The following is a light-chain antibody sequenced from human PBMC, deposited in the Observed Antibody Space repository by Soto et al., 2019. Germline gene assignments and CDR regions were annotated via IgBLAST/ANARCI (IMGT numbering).Light chain of an antibody. CDR1: QGIRND. J-gene: IGKJ3*01. CDR3: LQKYFYPFT. CDR2: AAS. V-gene: IGKV1-6*01. Sequence: QMTQSPSSLSASVGDRVTITCRASQGIRNDLDWFQQKPGKAPKLLIYAASNLQSGVPARFSGSGSGTDFTLTISSLQPEDFATYYCLQKYFYPFTFGPGTKVDIK.